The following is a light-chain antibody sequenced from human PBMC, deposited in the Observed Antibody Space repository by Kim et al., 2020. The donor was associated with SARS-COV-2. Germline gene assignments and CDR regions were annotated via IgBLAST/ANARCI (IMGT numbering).Light chain of an antibody. J-gene: IGLJ3*02. CDR3: SSYTSSSTWV. CDR1: SSDVGSYNR. CDR2: DVS. Sequence: QSALTQPPSVSGSPGQSVTISCTGTSSDVGSYNRVSWYQQPPGTAPKLMIYDVSNRPSGVPDRFSGSKSGNPAALTISGLQAEDEADYYCSSYTSSSTWVFGGGTKLTVL. V-gene: IGLV2-18*02.